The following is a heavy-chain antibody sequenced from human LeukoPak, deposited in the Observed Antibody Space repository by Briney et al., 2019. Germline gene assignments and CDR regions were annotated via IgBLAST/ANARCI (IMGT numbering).Heavy chain of an antibody. CDR1: GGTFSSYA. V-gene: IGHV1-69*05. CDR3: ARDFTGYSSSWTLCY. Sequence: GASVKVSCKASGGTFSSYAISWVRQAPGQGLEWMGGIIPIFGTANYAQKFQGRVTITTDESTSTAYMELSSLRSEDTAVYYCARDFTGYSSSWTLCYWGQGTLVTVSS. D-gene: IGHD6-13*01. J-gene: IGHJ4*02. CDR2: IIPIFGTA.